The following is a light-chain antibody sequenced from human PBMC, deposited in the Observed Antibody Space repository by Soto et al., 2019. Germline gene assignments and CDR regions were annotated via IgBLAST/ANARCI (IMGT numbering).Light chain of an antibody. V-gene: IGLV1-51*01. CDR1: NNDVGAYPY. Sequence: QSALTQPASVSGSPGQSITISCTGTNNDVGAYPYVSWYQQHPGTAPKLIIYDNGKRPSGIPDRFSGSQSGTSATLGITGLQTGDEADYYCGTWDNSLSAVFGGGTKLTVL. J-gene: IGLJ2*01. CDR2: DNG. CDR3: GTWDNSLSAV.